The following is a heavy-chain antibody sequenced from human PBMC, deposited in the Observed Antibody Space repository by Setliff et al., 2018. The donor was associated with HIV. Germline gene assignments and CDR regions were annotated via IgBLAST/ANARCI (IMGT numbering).Heavy chain of an antibody. V-gene: IGHV3-NL1*01. D-gene: IGHD3-10*01. J-gene: IGHJ4*02. Sequence: PGGSLRLSCAASGFTFSSYGMHWVRQVPGKGLEWVSGIRDSGVSVYYADSVKGRFTISRDNSKNTLYLQMNSLRAEDTAVYYCAEVRLPYWGQGTLVTVSS. CDR3: AEVRLPY. CDR2: IRDSGVSV. CDR1: GFTFSSYG.